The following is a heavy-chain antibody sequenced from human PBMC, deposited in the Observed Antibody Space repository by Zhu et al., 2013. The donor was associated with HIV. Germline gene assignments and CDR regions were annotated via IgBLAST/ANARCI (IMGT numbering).Heavy chain of an antibody. CDR3: ARVGDYCGGDCYPSAFDI. Sequence: QVQLVQSGAEVKKPGSSVKVSCKASGGTFSSYAISWVRQAPGQGLEWMGGIIPIFGTANYAQKFQGRVTITADESTSTAYMELSSLRSEDTAVYYCARVGDYCGGDCYPSAFDIWGQGTMVTVSS. V-gene: IGHV1-69*12. CDR2: IIPIFGTA. D-gene: IGHD2-21*02. J-gene: IGHJ3*02. CDR1: GGTFSSYA.